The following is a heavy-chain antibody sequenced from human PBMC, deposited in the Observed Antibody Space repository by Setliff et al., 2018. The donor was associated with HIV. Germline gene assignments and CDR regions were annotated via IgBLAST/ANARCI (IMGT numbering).Heavy chain of an antibody. CDR3: ARDCRVGWVFAYGMDV. Sequence: GGSLRLSCAASGFTFSSYAMTWVRQAPGKGLEWVSVIGGSTGSTYYADSVKGRFTISRDNSKNTLFLQMNSLRPEDTAVYYCARDCRVGWVFAYGMDVWGQGTLVTVSS. D-gene: IGHD6-13*01. CDR2: IGGSTGST. J-gene: IGHJ6*02. V-gene: IGHV3-23*01. CDR1: GFTFSSYA.